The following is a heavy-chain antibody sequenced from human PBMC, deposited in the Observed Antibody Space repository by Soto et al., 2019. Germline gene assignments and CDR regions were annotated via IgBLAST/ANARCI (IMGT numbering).Heavy chain of an antibody. D-gene: IGHD6-13*01. CDR2: TSYIWKH. V-gene: IGHV4-59*11. CDR3: ARDMQAGFTHYFDP. J-gene: IGHJ5*02. CDR1: GCHITAHV. Sequence: SQTLSLTCIVAGCHITAHVCRWSRQVPGRGLEWIAYTSYIWKHNHTSSLKVRVTTSMDTYKNQLSLKLTYMNAADTAVYYCARDMQAGFTHYFDPLGQGALVTVSS.